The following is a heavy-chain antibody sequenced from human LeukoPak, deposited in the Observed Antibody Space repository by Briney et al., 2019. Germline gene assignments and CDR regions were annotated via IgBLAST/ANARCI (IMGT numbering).Heavy chain of an antibody. V-gene: IGHV3-20*04. J-gene: IGHJ4*02. CDR1: GFKFDGYG. CDR2: LNWNGGST. CDR3: ARGATGTTFDY. D-gene: IGHD1-1*01. Sequence: GGSLRLSCAASGFKFDGYGMSWVRQAPGKGLEWVSGLNWNGGSTGYADSVKGRFTISRDNAKNSLYLQMNSLRAEDTALYYCARGATGTTFDYWGQGTLVTVSS.